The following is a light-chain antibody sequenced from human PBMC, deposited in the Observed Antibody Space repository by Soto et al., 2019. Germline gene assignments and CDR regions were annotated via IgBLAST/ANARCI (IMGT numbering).Light chain of an antibody. V-gene: IGKV1-39*01. Sequence: DIQMTQSPSSLSASVGDRVTITCRASQSIRYYLNWYQQKPGKAPKLLIYAASSLQSGVPSRFSGSGSGTXFTLTISSLQPEDFATYYCQQSYSTPQNTFGQGTKLEIK. CDR3: QQSYSTPQNT. CDR1: QSIRYY. CDR2: AAS. J-gene: IGKJ2*01.